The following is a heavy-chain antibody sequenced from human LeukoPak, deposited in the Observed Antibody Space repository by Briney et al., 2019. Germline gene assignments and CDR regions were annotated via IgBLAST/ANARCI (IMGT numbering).Heavy chain of an antibody. CDR3: AKGGKWDVTPFDY. V-gene: IGHV3-23*01. CDR2: ISGGGGST. CDR1: GFTFTSYS. D-gene: IGHD1-26*01. J-gene: IGHJ4*02. Sequence: GGSLRLSCAASGFTFTSYSMNWVRKAPGKGLEWVSTISGGGGSTYYADSVKGRFTISRGNSKNTLYLQVNSLRAEDTAVYYCAKGGKWDVTPFDYWGQGTLVTVSS.